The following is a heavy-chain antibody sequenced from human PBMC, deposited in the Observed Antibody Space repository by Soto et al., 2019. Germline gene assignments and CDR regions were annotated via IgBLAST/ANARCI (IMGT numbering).Heavy chain of an antibody. Sequence: SETLSLTCAVYGASLSDNYCNWLRQPSGKGLEWIGEVNHSVKTNYNPSLRSRVTISIYTSKNQLSLNLRSVSAADTAVYYCARRRGESEAWGQ. CDR3: ARRRGESEA. J-gene: IGHJ5*02. CDR1: GASLSDNY. CDR2: VNHSVKT. D-gene: IGHD2-21*01. V-gene: IGHV4-34*01.